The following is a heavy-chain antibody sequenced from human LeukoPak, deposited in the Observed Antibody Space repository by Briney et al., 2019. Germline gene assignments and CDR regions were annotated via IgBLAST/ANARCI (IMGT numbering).Heavy chain of an antibody. Sequence: SETLSLTCAVYGGSFSGYYWSWIRQPPGKGLEWIEEINHSGSTNYNPSLKSRVTISVDTSKNQFSLKLSSVTAAGTAVYYCARGSVRYFDWLLSPYYYGMDVWGQGTTVTVSS. CDR3: ARGSVRYFDWLLSPYYYGMDV. CDR2: INHSGST. J-gene: IGHJ6*02. V-gene: IGHV4-34*01. D-gene: IGHD3-9*01. CDR1: GGSFSGYY.